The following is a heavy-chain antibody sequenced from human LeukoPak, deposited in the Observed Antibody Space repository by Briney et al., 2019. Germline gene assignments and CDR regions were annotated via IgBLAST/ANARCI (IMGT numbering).Heavy chain of an antibody. CDR1: GFTFNSYP. Sequence: GGALRLSCSASGFTFNSYPVHWVRQAPGKGLEYVSGISRNGGSTYYADSVKGRFTISRDNSKNTLYLQMSSLRAEDTAVYYCVKESGFMVAPNSAFDIWGQGTMVTVSS. D-gene: IGHD4/OR15-4a*01. CDR2: ISRNGGST. V-gene: IGHV3-64D*06. CDR3: VKESGFMVAPNSAFDI. J-gene: IGHJ3*02.